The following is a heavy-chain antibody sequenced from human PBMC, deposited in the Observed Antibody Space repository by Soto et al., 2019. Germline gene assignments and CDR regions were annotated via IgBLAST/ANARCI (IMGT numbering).Heavy chain of an antibody. CDR3: VRDRKLIIPGNYYYYGMDV. V-gene: IGHV4-34*01. J-gene: IGHJ6*02. CDR1: GGSFSGYY. CDR2: INHSGST. Sequence: SETLSLTCAVYGGSFSGYYWRWIRQPPGKGLEWIGEINHSGSTNYNPSLKSRVTISVDTSRNHFSLKLTSVTAADTAIYFCVRDRKLIIPGNYYYYGMDVWGQGTTVTVSS. D-gene: IGHD2-15*01.